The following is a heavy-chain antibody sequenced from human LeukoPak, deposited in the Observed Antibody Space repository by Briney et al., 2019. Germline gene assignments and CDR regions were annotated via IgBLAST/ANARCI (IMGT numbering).Heavy chain of an antibody. J-gene: IGHJ6*04. CDR2: ISAYNGNT. Sequence: ASVKVSCKASGYTFTSYGISWVRQAPGQGLEWMGWISAYNGNTNYAQKLQGRVTMTTDTSTSTAYMELRSLRSDDTAVYYCARAIAARGYYYYGMDVWGKGTTVTVSS. D-gene: IGHD6-6*01. CDR1: GYTFTSYG. V-gene: IGHV1-18*01. CDR3: ARAIAARGYYYYGMDV.